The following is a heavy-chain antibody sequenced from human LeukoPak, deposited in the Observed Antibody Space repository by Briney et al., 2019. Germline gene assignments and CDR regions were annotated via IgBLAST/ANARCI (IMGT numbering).Heavy chain of an antibody. J-gene: IGHJ4*02. V-gene: IGHV3-30-3*01. D-gene: IGHD2-15*01. CDR2: ISYDGSNK. Sequence: GRSLRLSCAASGFTSSSYAMHWVRQAPGKGLEWVAFISYDGSNKYYADSVKGRFTISRDNSKNTLYLQMNSLRAEDTAVYYCARFPCSGGSCYGEGFDYWGQGTLVTVSS. CDR1: GFTSSSYA. CDR3: ARFPCSGGSCYGEGFDY.